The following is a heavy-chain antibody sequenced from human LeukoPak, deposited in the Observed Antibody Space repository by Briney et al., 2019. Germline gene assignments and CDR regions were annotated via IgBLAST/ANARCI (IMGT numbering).Heavy chain of an antibody. Sequence: GGSLRLSCAASGFTFSSYAMSWVRQAPGKGLEWVSAITGSGGDTFHADSVKGRFTMSRDNSKNTLNLQMNSLRAEDTAVYYCAKGSSGLRPYHFDYWGQGTLVTVSS. CDR1: GFTFSSYA. J-gene: IGHJ4*02. V-gene: IGHV3-23*01. CDR2: ITGSGGDT. CDR3: AKGSSGLRPYHFDY. D-gene: IGHD3-10*01.